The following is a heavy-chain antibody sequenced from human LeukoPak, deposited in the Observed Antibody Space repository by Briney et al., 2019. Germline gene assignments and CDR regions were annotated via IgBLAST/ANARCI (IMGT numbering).Heavy chain of an antibody. V-gene: IGHV4-34*01. D-gene: IGHD3-9*01. CDR3: ARGPIYDILTGYYPNWFDP. J-gene: IGHJ5*02. Sequence: PSETLSLTCAVYGGSFSGYYWSWIRQPPGKGLEWIGEINHSGSTNYNPSLKSRVTISVDTSKNQFSLKLSSVTAADTAVYYCARGPIYDILTGYYPNWFDPWGQGTLDTVSS. CDR1: GGSFSGYY. CDR2: INHSGST.